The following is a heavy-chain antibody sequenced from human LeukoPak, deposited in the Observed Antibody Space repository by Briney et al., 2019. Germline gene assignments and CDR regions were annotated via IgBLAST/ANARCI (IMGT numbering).Heavy chain of an antibody. D-gene: IGHD4-11*01. CDR2: IRYDGSNK. J-gene: IGHJ4*02. CDR1: GFTFSSYG. V-gene: IGHV3-30*02. CDR3: ANRNIDDYSNYYFDY. Sequence: GGSLRLSCAASGFTFSSYGMHWVRQAPGKGLEWVAFIRYDGSNKYYADSVKGRFTISRDNSKNTLYLQMNSLRAEDTAVYYCANRNIDDYSNYYFDYWGQGTLVTVSS.